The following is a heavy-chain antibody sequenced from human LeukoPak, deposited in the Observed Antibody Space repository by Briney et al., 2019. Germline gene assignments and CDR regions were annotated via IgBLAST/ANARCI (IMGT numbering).Heavy chain of an antibody. Sequence: SETLSLTCVVYGGSFSGYYWSWIRQPPGKGLEWIGEINHSGSTNYNPSLKSRVTISVDTSKNQFSLKLSSVTAADTAVHYCARGYGSGSYYIKPFDYWGQGTLVTVSS. CDR1: GGSFSGYY. CDR2: INHSGST. CDR3: ARGYGSGSYYIKPFDY. V-gene: IGHV4-34*01. J-gene: IGHJ4*02. D-gene: IGHD3-10*01.